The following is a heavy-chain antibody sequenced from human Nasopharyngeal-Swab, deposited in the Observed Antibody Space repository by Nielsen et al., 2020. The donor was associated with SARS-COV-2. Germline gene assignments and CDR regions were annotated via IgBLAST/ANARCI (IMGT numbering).Heavy chain of an antibody. CDR2: ISYDGSNK. Sequence: VRQAPGKGLEWVAVISYDGSNKYYADSVKGRFTISRDNSKNTLYLQMNSPRAEDTAVYYCAREPGDGMDVWGQGTTVTVSS. V-gene: IGHV3-30-3*01. J-gene: IGHJ6*02. CDR3: AREPGDGMDV. D-gene: IGHD3-10*01.